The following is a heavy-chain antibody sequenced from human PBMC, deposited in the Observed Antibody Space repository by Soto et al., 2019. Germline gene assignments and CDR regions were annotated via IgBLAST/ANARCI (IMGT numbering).Heavy chain of an antibody. J-gene: IGHJ4*02. Sequence: GGSLRLSCAASGFTFSSYAMSWVRQAPGKGLEWVSAISGSGGSTYYADSVKGRFTISRDNSKNTLYLQMNSLRAEDTAVYYCAKGSNYDFWSGYYTGYASYFDYWGQGTLVTVSS. CDR2: ISGSGGST. CDR3: AKGSNYDFWSGYYTGYASYFDY. D-gene: IGHD3-3*01. CDR1: GFTFSSYA. V-gene: IGHV3-23*01.